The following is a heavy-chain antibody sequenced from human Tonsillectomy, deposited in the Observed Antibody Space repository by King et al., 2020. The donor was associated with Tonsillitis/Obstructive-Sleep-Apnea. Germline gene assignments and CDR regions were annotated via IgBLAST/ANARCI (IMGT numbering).Heavy chain of an antibody. CDR2: IVPSDSYT. CDR3: ARRRNDAFDI. D-gene: IGHD1-14*01. V-gene: IGHV5-10-1*01. Sequence: VQLVQSGAEVKKPWESLRISCKGSGYSFTSYCISWVRQIPVKGLEWMGRIVPSDSYTNYSRSSKGHVTISADKSISTAYLHWSSLKASDTAMYYCARRRNDAFDIWGQGTMVTVSS. J-gene: IGHJ3*02. CDR1: GYSFTSYC.